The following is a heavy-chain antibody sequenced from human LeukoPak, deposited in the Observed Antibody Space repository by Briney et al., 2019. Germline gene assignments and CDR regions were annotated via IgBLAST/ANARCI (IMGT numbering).Heavy chain of an antibody. J-gene: IGHJ4*02. D-gene: IGHD6-19*01. Sequence: KPSETLSLTCTVSGYSISSNYYWGWIRQPPGTGLEWIGSIYHSGSTYYNPSLKSRVTMSLDTSKNQFSLMLSSVTAADTAVYYCAREGAVVGRWMGGYPMYYFDYWGQGTLVTVSS. CDR3: AREGAVVGRWMGGYPMYYFDY. CDR2: IYHSGST. V-gene: IGHV4-38-2*02. CDR1: GYSISSNYY.